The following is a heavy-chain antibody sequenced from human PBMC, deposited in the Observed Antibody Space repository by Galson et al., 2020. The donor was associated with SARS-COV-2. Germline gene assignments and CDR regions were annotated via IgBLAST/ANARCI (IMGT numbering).Heavy chain of an antibody. V-gene: IGHV1-46*01. CDR2: INPSGGST. D-gene: IGHD3-3*01. Sequence: ASVKVSCKASGYTFTSYYMHWVRQAPGQGLEWMGIINPSGGSTSYAQKFQGRVTMTRDTSTSTVYMELSSLRSEDTAVYYCARGGKYYDFWSGFQDYYYYMDVWGKGTTVTVSS. CDR3: ARGGKYYDFWSGFQDYYYYMDV. J-gene: IGHJ6*03. CDR1: GYTFTSYY.